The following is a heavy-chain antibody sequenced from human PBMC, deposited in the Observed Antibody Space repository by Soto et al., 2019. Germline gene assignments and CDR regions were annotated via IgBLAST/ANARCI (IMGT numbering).Heavy chain of an antibody. V-gene: IGHV4-31*03. D-gene: IGHD6-13*01. CDR1: DDSIKSGGSY. CDR2: IYNSGAT. J-gene: IGHJ4*02. Sequence: SETLSLTCTVSDDSIKSGGSYWSWVRQHPGKGLEWISFIYNSGATYYNPSLKTRVVASIDKSQNRFSLKVNSVTAADTAVYFCASGPVVVLSGKEEVINFHFDSWGQGTMVTVYS. CDR3: ASGPVVVLSGKEEVINFHFDS.